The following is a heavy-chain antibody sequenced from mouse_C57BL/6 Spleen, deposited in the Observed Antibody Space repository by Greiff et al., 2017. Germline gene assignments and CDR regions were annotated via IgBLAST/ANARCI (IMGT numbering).Heavy chain of an antibody. CDR2: IHPNSGST. D-gene: IGHD1-1*01. Sequence: VKLQQPGAELVKPGASVKLSCKASGYTFTSYWMHWVKQRPGQGLEWIGMIHPNSGSTNYNEKFKSKATLTVDKSSSTAYMQLSSLTSEDSAVYYCARQGVVAHFDYWGQGTTLTVSS. CDR3: ARQGVVAHFDY. CDR1: GYTFTSYW. V-gene: IGHV1-64*01. J-gene: IGHJ2*01.